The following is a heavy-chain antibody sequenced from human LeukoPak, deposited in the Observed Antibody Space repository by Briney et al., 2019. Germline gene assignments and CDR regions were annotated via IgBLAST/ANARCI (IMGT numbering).Heavy chain of an antibody. CDR2: ISWDGGST. D-gene: IGHD3-22*01. J-gene: IGHJ4*02. CDR3: AKDSYYYDSSGYSRGFDY. CDR1: GFTFDDYG. V-gene: IGHV3-43D*03. Sequence: GGSLRLSCAASGFTFDDYGMSWVRQAPGKGLEWVSLISWDGGSTYYADSVKGRFTISRDNSKNSLYLQMNSLRAEDTALYYCAKDSYYYDSSGYSRGFDYWGQGTLVTVSS.